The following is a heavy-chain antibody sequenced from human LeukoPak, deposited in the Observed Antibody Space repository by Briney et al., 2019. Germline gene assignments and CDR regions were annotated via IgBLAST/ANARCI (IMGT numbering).Heavy chain of an antibody. Sequence: SETLSLTCAVYGGSFSGYYWSWIRQPPGKGLEWIGEINHSGSTNYNPSLKSRVTISVDTSKNQFSLKLSSVTAADTAVYYCARKMSALAYSGGDCYSPFDYWGQGTLVTVSS. J-gene: IGHJ4*02. CDR2: INHSGST. CDR3: ARKMSALAYSGGDCYSPFDY. V-gene: IGHV4-34*01. D-gene: IGHD2-21*01. CDR1: GGSFSGYY.